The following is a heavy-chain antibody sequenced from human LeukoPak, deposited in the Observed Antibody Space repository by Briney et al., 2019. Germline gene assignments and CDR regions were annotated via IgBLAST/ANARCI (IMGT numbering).Heavy chain of an antibody. V-gene: IGHV4-39*07. CDR1: GDSFSSTTYY. CDR2: INYSGGT. CDR3: ARDKRAAGSTVFDY. D-gene: IGHD6-13*01. J-gene: IGHJ4*02. Sequence: PSETLSLTCTVSGDSFSSTTYYGGWFRQPPGKGLEWIGIINYSGGTSYNPSLKSRVTISVDKSKNQFSLNLSSVSAADTAVYYCARDKRAAGSTVFDYWGQGTLVIVSS.